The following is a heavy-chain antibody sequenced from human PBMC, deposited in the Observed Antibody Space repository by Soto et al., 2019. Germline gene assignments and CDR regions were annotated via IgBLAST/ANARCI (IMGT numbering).Heavy chain of an antibody. V-gene: IGHV1-3*01. CDR2: INAGNGNT. Sequence: GASVKVSCKASGYTFTSYAMHWVRQAPGQRLEWMGWINAGNGNTKYSQKFQGRITITRDTSASTAYMELSSLRSEDTAVYYCARGITLPTPLDYWGQGTLVTVSS. CDR1: GYTFTSYA. D-gene: IGHD1-20*01. J-gene: IGHJ4*02. CDR3: ARGITLPTPLDY.